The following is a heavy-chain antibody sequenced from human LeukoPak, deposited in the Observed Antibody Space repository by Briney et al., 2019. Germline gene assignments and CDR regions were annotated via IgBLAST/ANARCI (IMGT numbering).Heavy chain of an antibody. J-gene: IGHJ4*02. CDR2: INPYSGGT. D-gene: IGHD4-17*01. V-gene: IGHV1-2*02. CDR1: GYTLTVYY. Sequence: ASVKVSCKASGYTLTVYYMHWVRQAPGQGLEWMGWINPYSGGTNLAQNFQGRVTLTRDTSISTAYMELTRLRSDDTAVYYCARAPFPYYGDYLYYFDYWGQGTLVTVSS. CDR3: ARAPFPYYGDYLYYFDY.